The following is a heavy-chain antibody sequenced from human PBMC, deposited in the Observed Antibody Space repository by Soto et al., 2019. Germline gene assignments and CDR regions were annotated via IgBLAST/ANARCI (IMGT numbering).Heavy chain of an antibody. CDR1: GYTLTELS. J-gene: IGHJ4*02. CDR3: ATEYTMVRGVIFDY. D-gene: IGHD3-10*01. V-gene: IGHV1-24*01. Sequence: SVKVPCKVSGYTLTELSMHWVRQAPGKGLEWMGGFDPEDGETIYAQKFQGRVTMTEDTSTDTAYMELSSLRSEDTAVYYCATEYTMVRGVIFDYWGQGTLVTVSS. CDR2: FDPEDGET.